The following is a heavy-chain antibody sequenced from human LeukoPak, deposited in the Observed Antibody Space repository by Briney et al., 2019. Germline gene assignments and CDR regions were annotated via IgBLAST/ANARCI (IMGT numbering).Heavy chain of an antibody. CDR1: GFTFSRYI. D-gene: IGHD6-6*01. Sequence: GGSLRLSCAASGFTFSRYIMHWVRQAPGKGLDGVSSISSSSRYIYYADSVKGQFTISRDNANKSLYLQINSLSADDTAVYYFSRDLRKAARPVGWFDSWGQGTLVTVSS. J-gene: IGHJ5*01. CDR3: SRDLRKAARPVGWFDS. V-gene: IGHV3-21*04. CDR2: ISSSSRYI.